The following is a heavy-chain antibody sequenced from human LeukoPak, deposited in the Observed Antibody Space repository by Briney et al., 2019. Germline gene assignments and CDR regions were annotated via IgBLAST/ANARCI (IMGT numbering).Heavy chain of an antibody. CDR3: ARSPYVWGSYRYTSFFDY. CDR2: IYYSGST. Sequence: TLSLTCTVSGGSISSGGYYWSWIRQHPGKGLEWIGYIYYSGSTYYNPSLKSRVTISVDTSKNQFSLKLNSVTAADTAVYYCARSPYVWGSYRYTSFFDYWGQGTLVTVSS. V-gene: IGHV4-31*03. CDR1: GGSISSGGYY. J-gene: IGHJ4*02. D-gene: IGHD3-16*02.